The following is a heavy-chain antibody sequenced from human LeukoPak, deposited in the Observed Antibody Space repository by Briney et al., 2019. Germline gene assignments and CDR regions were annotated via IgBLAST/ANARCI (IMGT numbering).Heavy chain of an antibody. V-gene: IGHV3-9*01. CDR2: ISWNSGSI. CDR3: AKSGSTWPVLDY. D-gene: IGHD6-13*01. CDR1: GFTFDDHA. Sequence: GGSLRLSCAASGFTFDDHAMHWVRQAPGKGLEWVSGISWNSGSIGYGDSVKGRFTISRDNAKNSLFLQMNGLGAEDTALYYCAKSGSTWPVLDYWGQGTLVTVSS. J-gene: IGHJ4*02.